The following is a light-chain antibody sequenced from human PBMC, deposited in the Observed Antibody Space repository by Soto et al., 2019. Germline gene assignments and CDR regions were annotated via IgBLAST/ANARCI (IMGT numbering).Light chain of an antibody. Sequence: DIQMTQSPSTLSASVGCTVNVSSRASQSVSGWLAWYQQKPGEAPKLLIYDASALPRGVPSRFSGSGSGTKFTLTIASLQPDDFATYYCQQYETFSGTFGPGTKVDI. CDR2: DAS. J-gene: IGKJ1*01. CDR1: QSVSGW. V-gene: IGKV1-5*01. CDR3: QQYETFSGT.